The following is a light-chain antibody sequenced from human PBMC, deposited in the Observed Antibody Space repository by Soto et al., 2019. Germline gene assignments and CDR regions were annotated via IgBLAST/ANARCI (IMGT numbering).Light chain of an antibody. CDR2: GAS. CDR3: QQYGSSRCT. V-gene: IGKV3-20*01. Sequence: EIVLTQSPGTLSLSPGERAILSCRASQSVSSSYLAWYQQKPGQAPRLLIYGASSRATGIPDRFSGSGSGTDFTLTISRLEPEDFAVYYCQQYGSSRCTFGQGTKVEIK. CDR1: QSVSSSY. J-gene: IGKJ1*01.